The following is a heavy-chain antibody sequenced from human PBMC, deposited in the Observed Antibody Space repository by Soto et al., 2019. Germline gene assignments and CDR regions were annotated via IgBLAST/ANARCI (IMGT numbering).Heavy chain of an antibody. Sequence: SETLSLTCTVSGGSISPHYWSWIRQPPGKGLEWIGYIYFGGSTTYNPSLKSRVTISLDTSNNQFSLNLRSVTAADTAVYYCARDRCYGGADFWGQGSLVTVSS. D-gene: IGHD2-2*01. CDR2: IYFGGST. CDR3: ARDRCYGGADF. J-gene: IGHJ4*02. V-gene: IGHV4-59*11. CDR1: GGSISPHY.